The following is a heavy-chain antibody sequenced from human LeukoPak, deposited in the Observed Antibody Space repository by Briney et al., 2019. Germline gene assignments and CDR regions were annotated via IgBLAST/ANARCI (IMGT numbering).Heavy chain of an antibody. J-gene: IGHJ5*02. CDR2: IYYSGST. V-gene: IGHV4-59*08. D-gene: IGHD3-10*01. CDR1: GGSISSYY. Sequence: PSETLSLTCTVSGGSISSYYWSWIRQPPGKGLEWVGYIYYSGSTNYNPSLKSRVTISVDTSKNQFSLKLSSVTAADTAVYYCARHLGYYYGSGSYYYGYSWFDPWGQATLVTVSS. CDR3: ARHLGYYYGSGSYYYGYSWFDP.